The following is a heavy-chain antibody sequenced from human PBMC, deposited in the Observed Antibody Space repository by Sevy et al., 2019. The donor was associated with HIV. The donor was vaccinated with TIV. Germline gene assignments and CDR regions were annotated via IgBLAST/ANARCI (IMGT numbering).Heavy chain of an antibody. CDR1: GFTFSSYA. V-gene: IGHV3-64*02. J-gene: IGHJ4*02. CDR2: ISSNGGST. D-gene: IGHD3-10*01. CDR3: ERGEKGGLHYCRLDY. Sequence: GGSLRLSCAASGFTFSSYAMHWVRQAPGKGLEYVSAISSNGGSTYYADSVKGRFTISRDNSKNTLYLQMGSLRAEDMAGYYCERGEKGGLHYCRLDYWGQGTLVTVSS.